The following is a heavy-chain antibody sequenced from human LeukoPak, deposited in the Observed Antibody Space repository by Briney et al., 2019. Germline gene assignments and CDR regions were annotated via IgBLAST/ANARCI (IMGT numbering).Heavy chain of an antibody. CDR1: GYSISSGYY. CDR3: AREISGWYGIDAFDI. J-gene: IGHJ3*02. D-gene: IGHD6-19*01. Sequence: SETLSLTCTVSGYSISSGYYWGWIRQPPGKGLEWIGSIYHSGSTYYNPSLKSRVTISVDTSKNQFSLKLSSVTAADTAVYYCAREISGWYGIDAFDIWGQGTMVTVSS. CDR2: IYHSGST. V-gene: IGHV4-38-2*02.